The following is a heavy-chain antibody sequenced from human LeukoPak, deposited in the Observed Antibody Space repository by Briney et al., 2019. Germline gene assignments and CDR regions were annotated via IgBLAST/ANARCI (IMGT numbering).Heavy chain of an antibody. V-gene: IGHV3-48*03. D-gene: IGHD2-2*03. CDR3: ARVDYSGDY. CDR2: ISSSGSTI. CDR1: GFTFSSYE. J-gene: IGHJ4*02. Sequence: GGSLRLXCAASGFTFSSYEMNWVRRAPGKGLEWVSYISSSGSTIYYADSVKGRFTISRDNAKNSLYLQMNSLRAEDTAVYYCARVDYSGDYWGQGTLVTVSS.